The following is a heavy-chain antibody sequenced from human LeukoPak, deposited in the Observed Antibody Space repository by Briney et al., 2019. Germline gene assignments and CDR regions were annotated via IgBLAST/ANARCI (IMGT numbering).Heavy chain of an antibody. CDR1: GFTFSSCV. CDR3: AKRDCGSTHCYGFDY. V-gene: IGHV3-23*01. Sequence: PGGSLRLSCATSGFTFSSCVMAWVRQAPGKGLEWVSSISGSGGSTYHADSVKGRFTISRDNSMNTLYLQMNSLRADDTAVYYCAKRDCGSTHCYGFDYWGQGTLVTVSS. D-gene: IGHD2-2*01. CDR2: ISGSGGST. J-gene: IGHJ4*02.